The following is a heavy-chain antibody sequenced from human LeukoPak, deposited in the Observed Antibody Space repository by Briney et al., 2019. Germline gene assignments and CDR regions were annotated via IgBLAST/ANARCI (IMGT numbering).Heavy chain of an antibody. D-gene: IGHD4-11*01. J-gene: IGHJ4*02. CDR1: GSTFSSFW. Sequence: PGGSLRLSCAASGSTFSSFWMSWVRQAPGKGLEWVANIKQDGSEKYYVDSVKGRFTISRDNAKNSLYLQMNGLRAEDTAVYYCARLSVTNNFDYWGQGTLVTVSS. CDR2: IKQDGSEK. V-gene: IGHV3-7*01. CDR3: ARLSVTNNFDY.